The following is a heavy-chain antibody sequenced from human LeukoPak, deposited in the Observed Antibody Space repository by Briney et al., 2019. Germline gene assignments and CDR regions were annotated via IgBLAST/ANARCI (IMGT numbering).Heavy chain of an antibody. V-gene: IGHV1-18*01. Sequence: ASVTVSCKASGYTFTSYGISRVRQAPGQGLEWMGWISAYNGNTNYAQKLQGRVTMTTDTSTSTAYMELRSLRSDDTAVYYCAKVYCGGDRYASFDYWGQGTLVTVSP. CDR1: GYTFTSYG. D-gene: IGHD2-21*02. CDR2: ISAYNGNT. CDR3: AKVYCGGDRYASFDY. J-gene: IGHJ4*02.